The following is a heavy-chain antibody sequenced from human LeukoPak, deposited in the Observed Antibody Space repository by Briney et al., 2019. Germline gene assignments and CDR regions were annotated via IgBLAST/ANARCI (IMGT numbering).Heavy chain of an antibody. CDR2: ISSSGSTI. CDR3: ARDYGDYEGVAPDARNFDY. V-gene: IGHV3-11*01. Sequence: PGGSLRLSCAASGFTFSDYYMSWIRQAPGKGPEWVSYISSSGSTIYYVDSVKGRFTISRDNAKNSLYLQMNSLRAEDTAVYYCARDYGDYEGVAPDARNFDYWGQGTLVTVSS. D-gene: IGHD4-17*01. CDR1: GFTFSDYY. J-gene: IGHJ4*02.